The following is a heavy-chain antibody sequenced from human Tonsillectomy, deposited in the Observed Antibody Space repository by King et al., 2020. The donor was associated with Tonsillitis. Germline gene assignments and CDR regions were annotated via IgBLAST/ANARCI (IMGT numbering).Heavy chain of an antibody. J-gene: IGHJ4*02. V-gene: IGHV4-34*01. D-gene: IGHD3-3*01. CDR1: GGPFRGYY. CDR2: INHDGST. Sequence: VQLQQWGARLLKPSETLSLTCGVYGGPFRGYYWTWIRQPPGKGLEWIGEINHDGSTNYNPSLTSRVTISVDTSKYQFSLKLSSVTAADTTVFYCARGTDDHWSGYPDYSDDWGQGILVTVSS. CDR3: ARGTDDHWSGYPDYSDD.